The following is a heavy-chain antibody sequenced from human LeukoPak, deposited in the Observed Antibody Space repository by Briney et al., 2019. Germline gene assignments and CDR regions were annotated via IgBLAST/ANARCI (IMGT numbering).Heavy chain of an antibody. CDR2: IYYGGST. CDR1: GGSISSYY. Sequence: SETLSLTCTVSGGSISSYYWSWIRQPPGKGLEWIGYIYYGGSTNYNPSLKSRVTISVDTYKNQFSLKLSSVTAADTAVYYCARVISGWYYFDYWGQGTLVTVSS. J-gene: IGHJ4*02. CDR3: ARVISGWYYFDY. V-gene: IGHV4-59*01. D-gene: IGHD6-19*01.